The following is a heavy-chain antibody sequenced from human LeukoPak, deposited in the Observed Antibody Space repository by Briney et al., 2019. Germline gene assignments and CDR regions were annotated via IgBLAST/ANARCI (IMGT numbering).Heavy chain of an antibody. CDR3: ARAPPRYYGSEQHVDY. Sequence: PGGSLRLSCAASGFTFSSYSMNWVRQAPGKGLEWVSSISSSSSYIYYADSVKGRFTISRDNAKNSLYLQMNSLRAEDTAVYYCARAPPRYYGSEQHVDYWGQGTLVTVSS. D-gene: IGHD3-10*01. J-gene: IGHJ4*02. V-gene: IGHV3-21*01. CDR2: ISSSSSYI. CDR1: GFTFSSYS.